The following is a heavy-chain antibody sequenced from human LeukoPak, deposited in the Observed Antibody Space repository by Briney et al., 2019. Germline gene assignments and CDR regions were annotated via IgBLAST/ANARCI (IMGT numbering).Heavy chain of an antibody. V-gene: IGHV3-7*01. CDR2: IKRDGSEK. J-gene: IGHJ5*02. CDR3: VPVDWFDP. Sequence: SGGSLRLSCAASGFNFSSYAMIWVRQAPWKGLEWVANIKRDGSEKYYVDSVEGRFTVSRDNARNSLYLQMTSLRAEDTAVYYCVPVDWFDPWGQGTLVTVSS. D-gene: IGHD4-23*01. CDR1: GFNFSSYA.